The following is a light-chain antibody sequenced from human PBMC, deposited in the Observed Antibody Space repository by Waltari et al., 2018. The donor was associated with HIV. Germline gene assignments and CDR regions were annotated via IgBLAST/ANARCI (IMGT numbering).Light chain of an antibody. V-gene: IGLV3-1*01. Sequence: SYELTQPPSVSVSPGQTASITCSGDKLGDKYACWYQQKPGQSPVLFIYKDSKRPSGIPARFSGSNSGNTATLTISGTQAMDEADYYCQAWDSSTEGYVFGTGTKVTVL. CDR3: QAWDSSTEGYV. J-gene: IGLJ1*01. CDR1: KLGDKY. CDR2: KDS.